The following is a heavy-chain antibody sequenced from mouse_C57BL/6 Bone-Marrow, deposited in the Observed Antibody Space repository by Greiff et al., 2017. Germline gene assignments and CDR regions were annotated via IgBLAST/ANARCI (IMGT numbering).Heavy chain of an antibody. D-gene: IGHD2-10*02. CDR3: ARGSIPFDY. V-gene: IGHV3-6*01. Sequence: VQLQESGPGLVKPSQSLSLTCSVTGYSITSGYYWNWIRQFPGNKLEWMGYISYDGSNNYNPSLKNRISITRDTSKNQFFLKLNSVTTEDTATYYCARGSIPFDYWGQGTTLTVSS. CDR1: GYSITSGYY. CDR2: ISYDGSN. J-gene: IGHJ2*01.